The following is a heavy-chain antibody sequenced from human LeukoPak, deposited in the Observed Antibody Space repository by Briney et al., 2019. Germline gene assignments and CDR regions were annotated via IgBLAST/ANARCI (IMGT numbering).Heavy chain of an antibody. J-gene: IGHJ5*02. CDR1: GFTFSSYA. V-gene: IGHV3-23*01. Sequence: GGSLRLSCAASGFTFSSYAMSWVRQAPGKGLEWVSASSGSSGSTYYADSVKGRFTISRDNSKNTLYLQMNSLRAEDTAVYYCARRPGGLQDWLDPGGQGTLVTVSS. CDR2: SSGSSGST. D-gene: IGHD2-15*01. CDR3: ARRPGGLQDWLDP.